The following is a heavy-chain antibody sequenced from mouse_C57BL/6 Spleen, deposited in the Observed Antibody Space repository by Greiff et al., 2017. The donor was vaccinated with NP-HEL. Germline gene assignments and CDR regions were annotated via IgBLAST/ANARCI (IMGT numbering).Heavy chain of an antibody. D-gene: IGHD2-5*01. V-gene: IGHV3-6*01. CDR2: ISYDGSN. J-gene: IGHJ2*01. Sequence: EVKLQESGPGLVKPSQSLSLTCSVTGYSITSGYYWNWIRQFPGNKLEWMGYISYDGSNNYNPSLKNRISITRDTSKNQFFLKLNSVTTEDTATYYCARGSNYDYFDYWGQGTTLTVSS. CDR3: ARGSNYDYFDY. CDR1: GYSITSGYY.